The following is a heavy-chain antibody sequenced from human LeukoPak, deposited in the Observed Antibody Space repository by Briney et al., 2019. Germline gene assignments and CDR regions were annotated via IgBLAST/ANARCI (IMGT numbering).Heavy chain of an antibody. Sequence: KASETLSLTCTVSGGSISSGSYYWSWIRQPAGKGLEWIGRIYTSGSTNYNPSLKSRVTISVDTSKNQFSLKLSSVTAADTAVYYCARGVGSTNSGSFDYWGQGTLVTVSS. CDR3: ARGVGSTNSGSFDY. CDR1: GGSISSGSYY. J-gene: IGHJ4*02. D-gene: IGHD2-8*01. V-gene: IGHV4-61*02. CDR2: IYTSGST.